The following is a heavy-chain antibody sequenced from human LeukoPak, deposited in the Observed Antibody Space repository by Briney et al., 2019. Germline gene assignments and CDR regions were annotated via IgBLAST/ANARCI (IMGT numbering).Heavy chain of an antibody. Sequence: GRSLRLSCAASGFAFSSYAMHWVRQAPGKGLEWVAVISYDGSNKYYADSVKGRFTISRDNSKNTLYLQMNSLRAEETAVYYCARDRVATIDPPFDYWGQGTLVTVSS. D-gene: IGHD5-12*01. J-gene: IGHJ4*02. CDR1: GFAFSSYA. CDR2: ISYDGSNK. CDR3: ARDRVATIDPPFDY. V-gene: IGHV3-30*04.